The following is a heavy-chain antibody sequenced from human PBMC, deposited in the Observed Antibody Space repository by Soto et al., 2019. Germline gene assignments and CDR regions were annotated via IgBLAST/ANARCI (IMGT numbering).Heavy chain of an antibody. CDR2: IIPFFGTA. Sequence: GASVKVSCKTSGGTFSTFGISWVRQAPGQGLERMGGIIPFFGTAEYSQKFEDRITITADEYTNTVYMDLRSLTSEDTAIYYCARTAPMDAGDKYYYDFWGQGALVTVSS. D-gene: IGHD3-16*01. CDR3: ARTAPMDAGDKYYYDF. J-gene: IGHJ4*02. CDR1: GGTFSTFG. V-gene: IGHV1-69*13.